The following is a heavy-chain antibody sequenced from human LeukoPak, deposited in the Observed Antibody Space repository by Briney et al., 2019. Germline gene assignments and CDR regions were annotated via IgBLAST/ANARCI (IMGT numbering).Heavy chain of an antibody. V-gene: IGHV1-2*02. J-gene: IGHJ6*03. Sequence: ASVKVSCKASGYTFTGYYMHWVRQAPGQGLEWMGWINPNSGGTNYAQKFQGRVTMTRDTSISTAYMELSRLRSDDTAVYYCARDASYSSSWRDFYYYYYMDVWGKGTTVTVSS. CDR2: INPNSGGT. CDR1: GYTFTGYY. D-gene: IGHD6-13*01. CDR3: ARDASYSSSWRDFYYYYYMDV.